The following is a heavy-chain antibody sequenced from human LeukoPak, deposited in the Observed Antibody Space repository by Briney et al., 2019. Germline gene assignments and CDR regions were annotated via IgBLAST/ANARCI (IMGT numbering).Heavy chain of an antibody. CDR2: ISGSGGST. CDR1: GFTFSSYA. J-gene: IGHJ5*02. Sequence: QPGGSLRLSCAASGFTFSSYAMSWVRQAPGKGLEWVSAISGSGGSTYYADSVKGRFTISRDNSKNTLYLQMNSLRAEDTAVYYCAKDQTLGIKLRFLEWLPLNWFDPWGQGTLVTVSS. D-gene: IGHD3-3*01. CDR3: AKDQTLGIKLRFLEWLPLNWFDP. V-gene: IGHV3-23*01.